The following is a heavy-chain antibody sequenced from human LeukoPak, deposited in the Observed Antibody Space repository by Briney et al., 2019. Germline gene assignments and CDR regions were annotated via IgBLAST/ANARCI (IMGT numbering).Heavy chain of an antibody. CDR1: GITFSSYE. V-gene: IGHV3-48*03. CDR3: ARNPPYSGSYGGDDDYFDY. J-gene: IGHJ4*02. Sequence: GGSLRLSCAASGITFSSYEMNWVRQAPGKGLEWVSYISSSGRTKYYADSVKGRFTISRDNVKNSLYLQMNSLRAEDTAVYYCARNPPYSGSYGGDDDYFDYWGQGTLVTVSS. D-gene: IGHD1-26*01. CDR2: ISSSGRTK.